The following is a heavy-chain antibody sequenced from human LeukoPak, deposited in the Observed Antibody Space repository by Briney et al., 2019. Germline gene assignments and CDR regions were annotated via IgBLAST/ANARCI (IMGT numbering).Heavy chain of an antibody. CDR2: ISGSGGST. J-gene: IGHJ4*02. Sequence: PGGSLRLSCAASGFTFSSYAMSWVRQAPGKGLEWVSAISGSGGSTYHADSVKGRFTISRDNSKNTLYLRMNSLRAEDTAVYYCAAGYSSGWYVRYFDYWGQGTLVTVSS. D-gene: IGHD6-19*01. V-gene: IGHV3-23*01. CDR3: AAGYSSGWYVRYFDY. CDR1: GFTFSSYA.